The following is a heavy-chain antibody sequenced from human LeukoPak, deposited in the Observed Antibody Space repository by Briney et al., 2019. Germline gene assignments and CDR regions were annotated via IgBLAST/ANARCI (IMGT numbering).Heavy chain of an antibody. J-gene: IGHJ4*02. CDR1: GGTFSSYG. CDR2: IIPIFGTA. V-gene: IGHV1-69*01. CDR3: ARDGATSWDY. D-gene: IGHD6-13*01. Sequence: GASVKVSCKASGGTFSSYGISWVRQAPGQGLEWMGGIIPIFGTASFAQKFQGRVTITADESTSTAYMELSSLRSEDTAVYYCARDGATSWDYWGQGTLVTVSS.